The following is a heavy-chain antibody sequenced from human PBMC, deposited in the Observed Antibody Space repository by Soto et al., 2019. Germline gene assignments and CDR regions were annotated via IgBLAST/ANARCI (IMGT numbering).Heavy chain of an antibody. CDR3: ARVRRGDGYNYPCFDY. D-gene: IGHD5-12*01. V-gene: IGHV2-26*01. CDR2: IFSNAEK. J-gene: IGHJ4*02. Sequence: QVTLKESGPVLVKPTETLTLTCTVSGFSLSNARMGVSWIRQPPGKALEWLAHIFSNAEKSYSTSLKSRLTLSKDTSKSQVGLTMTNMDPVDTHTDYRARVRRGDGYNYPCFDYWGQGTLVTVSS. CDR1: GFSLSNARMG.